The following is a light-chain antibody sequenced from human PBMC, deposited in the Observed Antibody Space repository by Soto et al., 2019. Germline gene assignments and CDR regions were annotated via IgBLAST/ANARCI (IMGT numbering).Light chain of an antibody. CDR1: QRITNW. CDR3: QQYNSHWSWT. J-gene: IGKJ1*01. Sequence: DVQLTQSPSTLAAFAGDRVTITCRASQRITNWLAWYQQKPGKAPSLLIYQASILQRGVPSRFSGSGFGTEFSLTISSLQPEDFGMYYCQQYNSHWSWTFGQGTKVEI. V-gene: IGKV1-5*03. CDR2: QAS.